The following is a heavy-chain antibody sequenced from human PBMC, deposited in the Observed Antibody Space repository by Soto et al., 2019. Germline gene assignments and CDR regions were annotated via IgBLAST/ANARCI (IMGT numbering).Heavy chain of an antibody. D-gene: IGHD6-19*01. CDR1: GYS. CDR3: ARHDGFSSGWIFDY. J-gene: IGHJ4*01. CDR2: IYYHGNT. V-gene: IGHV4-39*01. Sequence: PSETLSLTCAVSGYSWGWIRQPPGKTLEWIGTIYYHGNTYSNPSLKSRVTISVDTSNNQLSLKLRSVTAADTAVYYCARHDGFSSGWIFDYWGHGTLVTVSS.